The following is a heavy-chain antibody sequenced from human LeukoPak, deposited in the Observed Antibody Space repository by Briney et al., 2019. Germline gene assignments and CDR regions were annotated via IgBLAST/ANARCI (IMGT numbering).Heavy chain of an antibody. Sequence: GGSLRLSCAASGFTFSSYAMHWVRQAPGKGLEYVSAISSNGGSTYYANSVKGRFTISRDNSKNTLYLQMGSLRAEDMAVYYCARDMVAGGPDYWGQGTLVTVSS. V-gene: IGHV3-64*01. CDR2: ISSNGGST. J-gene: IGHJ4*02. CDR3: ARDMVAGGPDY. D-gene: IGHD6-19*01. CDR1: GFTFSSYA.